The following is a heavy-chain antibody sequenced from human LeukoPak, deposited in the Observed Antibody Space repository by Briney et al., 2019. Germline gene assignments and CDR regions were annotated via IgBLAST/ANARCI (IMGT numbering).Heavy chain of an antibody. J-gene: IGHJ2*01. CDR3: AKGVASGAGWYFDL. Sequence: GGSLRLSCAASGFTFSSYAMSWVRQAPGMGLEWVSAISGSGGSTYYADSVKGRFTISRDNVKTSLYLQVNSLRTEDTALYYCAKGVASGAGWYFDLWGRGTLVTVSS. CDR1: GFTFSSYA. V-gene: IGHV3-23*01. CDR2: ISGSGGST. D-gene: IGHD2-15*01.